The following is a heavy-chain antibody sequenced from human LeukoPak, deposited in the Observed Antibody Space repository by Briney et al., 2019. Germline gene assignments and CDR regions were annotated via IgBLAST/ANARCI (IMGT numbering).Heavy chain of an antibody. CDR2: IYHSGST. D-gene: IGHD5-18*01. V-gene: IGHV4-30-2*01. J-gene: IGHJ4*02. Sequence: PSQTLSLTCTVSGGSISSGGYYWSWIRQPPGKGLEWIGYIYHSGSTYYNPSLKSRVTISVDRSKNQFSLKLSSVTAADTAVYYCARHDRRGYSCGSDYWGQGTLVTVSS. CDR3: ARHDRRGYSCGSDY. CDR1: GGSISSGGYY.